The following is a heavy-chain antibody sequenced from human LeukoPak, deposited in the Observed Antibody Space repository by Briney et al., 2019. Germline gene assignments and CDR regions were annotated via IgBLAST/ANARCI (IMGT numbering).Heavy chain of an antibody. J-gene: IGHJ4*02. V-gene: IGHV5-51*01. D-gene: IGHD3-22*01. CDR2: IYPGDSDT. CDR1: GYIFTSYW. Sequence: ESLKISCTGSGYIFTSYWIGWVRQMPGKGLEWMGIIYPGDSDTRYSPSFRGQVTISADQSISTAYLQWSSLKASDTAMYYCARRDSSGYHDYWGQGTLVTVSS. CDR3: ARRDSSGYHDY.